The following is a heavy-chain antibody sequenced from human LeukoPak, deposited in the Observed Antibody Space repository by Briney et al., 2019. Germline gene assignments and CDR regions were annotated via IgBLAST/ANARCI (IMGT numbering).Heavy chain of an antibody. J-gene: IGHJ4*02. CDR2: IYYSGST. D-gene: IGHD6-13*01. CDR1: GGSISSYY. Sequence: SETGSLTCTVSGGSISSYYWSCIRQPPGKGLEWVGYIYYSGSTYYNPSLRSRLTILVDTSRNQFSLKLYSVTAADTAVYYCARHAGADGSNWSYFDYWGQGTLVTVSS. V-gene: IGHV4-59*08. CDR3: ARHAGADGSNWSYFDY.